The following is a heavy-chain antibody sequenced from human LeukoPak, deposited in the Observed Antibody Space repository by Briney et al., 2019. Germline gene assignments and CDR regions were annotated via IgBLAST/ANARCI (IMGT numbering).Heavy chain of an antibody. CDR2: ISGSGGST. V-gene: IGHV3-23*01. J-gene: IGHJ2*01. CDR3: AKRTRIAAAVGYFDL. D-gene: IGHD6-13*01. Sequence: GGSLRLSCAASGFTFSSYAMSWVRQAPGKGLEWVSAISGSGGSTYYAASVKGRFTISRDNSKNTLYLQMNSLRAEDTAIYSCAKRTRIAAAVGYFDLWGRGTLVTVSS. CDR1: GFTFSSYA.